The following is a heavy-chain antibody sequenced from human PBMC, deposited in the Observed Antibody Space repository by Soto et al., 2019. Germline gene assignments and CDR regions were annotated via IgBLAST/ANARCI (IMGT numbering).Heavy chain of an antibody. CDR1: GGSFKSGSYS. CDR3: ARDSAYFDS. J-gene: IGHJ4*02. Sequence: ASETLSLTCTVSGGSFKSGSYSWSWIRQPPGKGLEWIGYVYHTGRTSYNPSLKSRVSISMDTSKNQFSLNLDPVTAADTAVYFCARDSAYFDSWGQGTLVTVSS. CDR2: VYHTGRT. V-gene: IGHV4-61*01.